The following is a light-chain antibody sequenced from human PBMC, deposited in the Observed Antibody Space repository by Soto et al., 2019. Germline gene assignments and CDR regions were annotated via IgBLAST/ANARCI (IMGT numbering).Light chain of an antibody. CDR1: QTVTTNY. J-gene: IGKJ2*01. Sequence: EIALTQSPGTLSLSPGERATLSCRASQTVTTNYLAWYQQKPGQAPRLLIYDASKRATGIPDRFSGSGSGTDFTLTISRLEPEDFAVYYCQQYDYSPGTFGQGTNLEIK. V-gene: IGKV3-20*01. CDR3: QQYDYSPGT. CDR2: DAS.